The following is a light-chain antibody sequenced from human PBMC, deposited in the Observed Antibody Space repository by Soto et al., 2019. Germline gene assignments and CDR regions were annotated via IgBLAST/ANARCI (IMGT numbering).Light chain of an antibody. J-gene: IGLJ2*01. CDR2: EVS. CDR3: CSYAGSSTFDVV. CDR1: SSDVGHYNL. Sequence: QSALTQPASVSGSPGQSITISCTGTSSDVGHYNLVSWYQQHPGKAPKLIIYEVSKRPSGVSNRFSGSKSGNTASLTISGLQAEDEADYYCCSYAGSSTFDVVFGGGTKVTVL. V-gene: IGLV2-23*02.